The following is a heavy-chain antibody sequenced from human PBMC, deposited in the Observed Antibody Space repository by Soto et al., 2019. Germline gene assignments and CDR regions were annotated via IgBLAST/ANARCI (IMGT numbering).Heavy chain of an antibody. D-gene: IGHD3-10*01. CDR1: GFTFNNYA. Sequence: EVQLLESGGGLVQPGGSLRLSCAASGFTFNNYAMTWVRQAPGKGLEWVSAISGGGDTTSYADSVKGRFTXSRXXSKXXXXXXXXXXXXXXXXXXYCAKGRGGSGSLTPRVDFWGQGTLVTVXS. CDR3: AKGRGGSGSLTPRVDF. V-gene: IGHV3-23*01. CDR2: ISGGGDTT. J-gene: IGHJ4*02.